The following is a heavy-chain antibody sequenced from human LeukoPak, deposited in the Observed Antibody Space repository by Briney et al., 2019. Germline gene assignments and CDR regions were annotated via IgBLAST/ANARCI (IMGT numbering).Heavy chain of an antibody. J-gene: IGHJ4*02. CDR2: IIPIFGTA. CDR1: GGTFSSYA. Sequence: SVKVSCKASGGTFSSYAISWVRQAPGQGLEWMGGIIPIFGTANYAQKFQGRVTITTGESTSTAYMELSSLRSEDTAVYYCASSDSSGYYYSLDYWGQGTLVTVSS. V-gene: IGHV1-69*05. D-gene: IGHD3-22*01. CDR3: ASSDSSGYYYSLDY.